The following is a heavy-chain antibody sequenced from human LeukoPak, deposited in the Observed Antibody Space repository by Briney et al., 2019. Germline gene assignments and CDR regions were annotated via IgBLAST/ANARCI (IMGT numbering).Heavy chain of an antibody. J-gene: IGHJ4*02. CDR3: ASRKLGNDY. CDR2: IYTSRST. Sequence: SETLSLTCTVSGGSISSGSYYWSWIRQPAGKGLEWIGRIYTSRSTNYNPSLKSRVTISVDTSKNQFSLKLSSVTAADTAVYYCASRKLGNDYWGQGTLVTVSS. V-gene: IGHV4-61*02. D-gene: IGHD7-27*01. CDR1: GGSISSGSYY.